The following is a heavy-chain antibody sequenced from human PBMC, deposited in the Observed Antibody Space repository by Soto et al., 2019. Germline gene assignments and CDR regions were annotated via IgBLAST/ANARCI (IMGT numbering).Heavy chain of an antibody. D-gene: IGHD6-13*01. CDR3: ARGSAAAGILYYYYYGMDV. J-gene: IGHJ6*02. CDR2: VYYSGGA. CDR1: GGSISGYY. Sequence: PSETLSLTCTVSGGSISGYYWSWIRQPPGKGLEWIGNVYYSGGAKYNPSVKRRVSISVDTSKNQFSLNLSSLTAADTAVYYCARGSAAAGILYYYYYGMDVWGQGTTVTVSS. V-gene: IGHV4-59*01.